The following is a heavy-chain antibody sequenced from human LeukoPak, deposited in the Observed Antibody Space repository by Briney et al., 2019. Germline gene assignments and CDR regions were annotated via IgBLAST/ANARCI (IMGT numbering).Heavy chain of an antibody. V-gene: IGHV3-73*01. J-gene: IGHJ3*02. CDR2: IRGRANGYAT. CDR1: GFTFSGSA. CDR3: TRRSDTSGSTSGLDI. Sequence: GGSLRLSCAASGFTFSGSAIHWVRQASGKGLEWVGRIRGRANGYATAFATSVRGRFTIFRDDSENTAYLQMSSLKTEDAAIYYCTRRSDTSGSTSGLDIWGQGTLVTVSS. D-gene: IGHD6-13*01.